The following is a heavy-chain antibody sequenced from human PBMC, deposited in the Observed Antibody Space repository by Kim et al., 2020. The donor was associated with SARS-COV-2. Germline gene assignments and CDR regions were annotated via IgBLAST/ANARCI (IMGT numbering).Heavy chain of an antibody. D-gene: IGHD6-13*01. CDR2: VYYSGST. CDR3: ARDRTIDIAAAGSPQFYYYGLDV. Sequence: SETLSLTCTVSGASTSIYYWTWIRQPPGKGLEWIGYVYYSGSTNYNPSLKSRVTISVDTSKNQFSLKLNSVTAADTAVYYCARDRTIDIAAAGSPQFYYYGLDVWGQGTTVTVTS. V-gene: IGHV4-59*01. CDR1: GASTSIYY. J-gene: IGHJ6*02.